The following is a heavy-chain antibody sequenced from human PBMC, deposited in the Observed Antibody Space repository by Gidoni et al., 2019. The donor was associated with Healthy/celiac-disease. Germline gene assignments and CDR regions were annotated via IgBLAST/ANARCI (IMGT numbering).Heavy chain of an antibody. J-gene: IGHJ4*02. CDR2: ISGSGGST. D-gene: IGHD6-13*01. CDR1: GFTFSSYA. Sequence: EVQLLESGGGLVQPGGSLRLSCAASGFTFSSYAMSWVRQAPGKGLEWVSAISGSGGSTYYADSVKGRFTISRDNSKNTLYLQMNSLRAEDTAVYYCAKQRLSGIAAAGTFDYWGQGTLVTVSS. V-gene: IGHV3-23*01. CDR3: AKQRLSGIAAAGTFDY.